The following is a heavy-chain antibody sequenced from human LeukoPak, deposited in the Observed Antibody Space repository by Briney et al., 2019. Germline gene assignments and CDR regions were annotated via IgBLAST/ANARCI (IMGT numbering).Heavy chain of an antibody. CDR3: TRDMGGTYFDY. D-gene: IGHD1-26*01. CDR1: GFTFSSYV. CDR2: ISYDGSNK. J-gene: IGHJ4*02. V-gene: IGHV3-30*03. Sequence: GGSLRLSCVASGFTFSSYVMTWVRQAPGKGLEWVALISYDGSNKYYADSVKGRFTISRDNSKNTLYLQMNSLRAEDTAVYYCTRDMGGTYFDYWGQGTLVTVSS.